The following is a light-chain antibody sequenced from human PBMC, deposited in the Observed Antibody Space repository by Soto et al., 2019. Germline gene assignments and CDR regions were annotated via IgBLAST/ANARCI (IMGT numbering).Light chain of an antibody. CDR1: QSVRSSD. J-gene: IGKJ4*01. CDR3: QQYGSSPLT. Sequence: EIVLTRSPGTLSLSPGERATLSCRASQSVRSSDLAWYQQKPGQAPRLLIYGASSRATGIPDRFSGSGSGTDFTLTISRLEPEDFAVYYCQQYGSSPLTFGGGTKVEIK. CDR2: GAS. V-gene: IGKV3-20*01.